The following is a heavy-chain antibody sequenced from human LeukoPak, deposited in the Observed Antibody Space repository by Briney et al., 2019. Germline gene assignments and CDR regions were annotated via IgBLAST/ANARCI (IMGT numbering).Heavy chain of an antibody. V-gene: IGHV4-4*07. J-gene: IGHJ4*02. CDR2: IYRSGDT. CDR3: ARGAEKTAVAGHYSFDY. CDR1: GDSISGYY. D-gene: IGHD6-13*01. Sequence: LETLSLTCTVSGDSISGYYWTWVRQPAGKGLEWIGRIYRSGDTYSTPSLQSRVTISLDMSNNQFSLKVTSLTAADTAVYYCARGAEKTAVAGHYSFDYWGQGILVSVSS.